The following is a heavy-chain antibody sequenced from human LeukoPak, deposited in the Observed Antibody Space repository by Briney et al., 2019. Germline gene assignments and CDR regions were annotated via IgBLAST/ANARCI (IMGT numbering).Heavy chain of an antibody. Sequence: GGSLRLSCAASGFTFSNYWMHWVRQAPGKGLVWVSRINGEGGDISTTYADSVKGRFTISRDNAKNTLNLQMNSLSADDTAVYYCARDVGGRRNAFDIWGHGTMVTVSS. CDR2: INGEGGDIST. V-gene: IGHV3-74*01. J-gene: IGHJ3*02. D-gene: IGHD2-15*01. CDR3: ARDVGGRRNAFDI. CDR1: GFTFSNYW.